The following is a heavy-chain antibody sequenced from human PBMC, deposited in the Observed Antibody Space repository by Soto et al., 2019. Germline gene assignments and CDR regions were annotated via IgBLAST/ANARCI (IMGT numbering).Heavy chain of an antibody. CDR3: AGLTIFGVVIDY. V-gene: IGHV3-30-3*01. J-gene: IGHJ4*02. CDR1: GFTFSSYA. CDR2: ISYDGSNK. Sequence: WVCLRLSCAASGFTFSSYAMHWVRQDPGKGLEWVAVISYDGSNKYYADSVKGRFTISRDNSENTLYLQMNSLRAEDTAVYYCAGLTIFGVVIDYWGQGTLVTVSS. D-gene: IGHD3-3*01.